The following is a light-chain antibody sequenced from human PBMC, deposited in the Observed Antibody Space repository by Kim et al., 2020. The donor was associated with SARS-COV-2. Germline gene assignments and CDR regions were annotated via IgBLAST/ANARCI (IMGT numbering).Light chain of an antibody. CDR3: QLWDSETDRPVM. CDR1: EVGSAT. J-gene: IGLJ3*02. CDR2: YNT. Sequence: SYELTQPPSVSVAPGEPATITCGGDEVGSATVHWYQQRPGQAPTLVIYYNTERSSEISERFSGSNFGDVATLTISRVEDGDEADYYCQLWDSETDRPVMFGGGTQLTVL. V-gene: IGLV3-21*04.